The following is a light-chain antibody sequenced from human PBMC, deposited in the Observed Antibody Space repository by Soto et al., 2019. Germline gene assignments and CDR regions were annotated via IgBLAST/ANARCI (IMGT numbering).Light chain of an antibody. Sequence: QSALTQPRSVSASPGQSVAISCTGTSSDVGGYNYVSWYQQHPGKAPKLMIYDVSKRPSGVPDRFSGSKSGNTASLTISGLQADDEADYYCCSYAGSPYVFGTGTQLTVL. CDR3: CSYAGSPYV. V-gene: IGLV2-11*01. J-gene: IGLJ1*01. CDR2: DVS. CDR1: SSDVGGYNY.